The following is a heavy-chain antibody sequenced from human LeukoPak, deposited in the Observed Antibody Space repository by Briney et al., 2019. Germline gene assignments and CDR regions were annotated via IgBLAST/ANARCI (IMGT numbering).Heavy chain of an antibody. V-gene: IGHV3-74*03. D-gene: IGHD1-14*01. Sequence: GGSLRLSCVASGFTFSSHWMHWVRQAPGEGLVWISRITHDGSTTKNADSVKGRFTISRDNARSTVSLQLNSLRDEATAVYYCAREITKWFDPWGQGTLVTVSS. CDR2: ITHDGSTT. CDR1: GFTFSSHW. CDR3: AREITKWFDP. J-gene: IGHJ5*01.